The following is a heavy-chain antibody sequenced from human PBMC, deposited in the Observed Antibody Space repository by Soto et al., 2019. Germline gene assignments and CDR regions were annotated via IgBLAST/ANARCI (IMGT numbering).Heavy chain of an antibody. V-gene: IGHV3-23*01. D-gene: IGHD6-6*01. CDR2: ISGSGGST. Sequence: HPGGPLRLSCAASGFTFSSYAMSWVRQAPGKGLEWVSAISGSGGSTYYADSVKGRFTISRDNSKNTLYLQMNSLRAEDTAVYYCAKWESIAARRPGVLDYWGQGTLVTVSS. CDR1: GFTFSSYA. CDR3: AKWESIAARRPGVLDY. J-gene: IGHJ4*02.